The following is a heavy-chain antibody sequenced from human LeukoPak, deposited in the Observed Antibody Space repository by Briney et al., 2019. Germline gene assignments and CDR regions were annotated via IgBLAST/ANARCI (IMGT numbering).Heavy chain of an antibody. V-gene: IGHV1-18*04. CDR3: ARDGHSSSWYSEYYYYYGMDV. CDR2: ISPYNGNT. Sequence: ASVKVSCKVSGYTFTSYGISWVRQAPGQGLEWMVWISPYNGNTNHAQRLQGRVTMTTDTSTNTAYMELRSLRSDDTAVYYCARDGHSSSWYSEYYYYYGMDVWGKGTTVTVSS. CDR1: GYTFTSYG. J-gene: IGHJ6*04. D-gene: IGHD6-13*01.